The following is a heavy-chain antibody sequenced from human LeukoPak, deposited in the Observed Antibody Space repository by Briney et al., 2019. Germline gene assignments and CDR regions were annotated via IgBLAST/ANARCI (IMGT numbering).Heavy chain of an antibody. V-gene: IGHV1-18*01. J-gene: IGHJ4*02. D-gene: IGHD3-3*01. CDR3: ARVLRYDFWSAYYFDY. CDR2: ISTYNGNT. CDR1: GYTFNSYD. Sequence: ASVKVSCKASGYTFNSYDISWVRQAPGQGLEWMAWISTYNGNTNYALKVQGRATMTTDTSTSTTYMELRSLRSDDTAVYYCARVLRYDFWSAYYFDYWGQGTLVTVSS.